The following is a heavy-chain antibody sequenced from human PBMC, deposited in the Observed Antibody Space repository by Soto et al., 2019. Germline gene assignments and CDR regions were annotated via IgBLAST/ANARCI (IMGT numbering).Heavy chain of an antibody. Sequence: AGGSLRLSCAASGFTFSNAWMSWVRQAPGKGLEWVGRIKSKTDGGTTDYAAPVKGRFTISRDDSKNTLYLQMNSLKTEDTAVYYCTTGLRTKPYNWFDPWGQGTLVTVSS. CDR3: TTGLRTKPYNWFDP. V-gene: IGHV3-15*01. CDR2: IKSKTDGGTT. D-gene: IGHD3-16*01. J-gene: IGHJ5*02. CDR1: GFTFSNAW.